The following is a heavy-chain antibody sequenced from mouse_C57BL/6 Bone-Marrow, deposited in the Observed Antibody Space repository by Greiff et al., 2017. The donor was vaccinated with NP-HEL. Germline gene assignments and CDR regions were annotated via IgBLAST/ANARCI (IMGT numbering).Heavy chain of an antibody. D-gene: IGHD1-1*01. CDR2: IYPRSGNT. V-gene: IGHV1-81*01. CDR3: ARWDYGSSYEYFDY. CDR1: GYTFTSYG. J-gene: IGHJ2*01. Sequence: VKLMESGAELARPGASVKLSCKASGYTFTSYGISWVKQRTGQGLEWIGEIYPRSGNTYYNEKFKGKATLTADKSSSTAYMELRSLTSEDSAVYFCARWDYGSSYEYFDYWGQGTTLTVSS.